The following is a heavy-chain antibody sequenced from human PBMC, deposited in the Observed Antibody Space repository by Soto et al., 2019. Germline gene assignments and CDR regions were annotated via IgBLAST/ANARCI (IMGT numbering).Heavy chain of an antibody. CDR2: ISSSSSYI. Sequence: GGSLRLSCAASGFTFSSYSMNWVRQAPGKGLEWVSSISSSSSYIYYADSVKGRFTISRDNAKNSLYLQMNSLRAEDTAVYYCARDPSCSSTSCYDQIWFDPWGQGTLVTVSS. D-gene: IGHD2-2*01. V-gene: IGHV3-21*01. CDR3: ARDPSCSSTSCYDQIWFDP. CDR1: GFTFSSYS. J-gene: IGHJ5*02.